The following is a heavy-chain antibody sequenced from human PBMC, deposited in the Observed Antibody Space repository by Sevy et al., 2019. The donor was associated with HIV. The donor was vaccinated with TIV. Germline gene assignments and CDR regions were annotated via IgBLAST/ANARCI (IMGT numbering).Heavy chain of an antibody. V-gene: IGHV3-30*18. CDR2: ISYDGSNK. J-gene: IGHJ4*02. CDR1: GFTFSSYG. CDR3: AKDEVSRAFDY. Sequence: GGSLRLSCAASGFTFSSYGMHWVRQAPGKGLEWVAVISYDGSNKYYADSVKGRFTISRDNSKNTLYLQMNSLRAEDTAVYYCAKDEVSRAFDYWGQGTLVTVSS.